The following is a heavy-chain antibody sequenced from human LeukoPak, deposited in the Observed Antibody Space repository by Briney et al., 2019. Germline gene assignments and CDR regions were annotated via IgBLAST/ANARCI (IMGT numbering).Heavy chain of an antibody. V-gene: IGHV4-59*01. CDR3: ARSRVFDY. CDR1: GGSISSYY. Sequence: SETLSLTCTVSGGSISSYYWSWIRQPPGKGLEWIGYIYYSGSTKYNPSLKGRVTISVDTSKNQFSLKLSSVTAADTAVYYCARSRVFDYWGQGTLVTVSS. J-gene: IGHJ4*02. CDR2: IYYSGST.